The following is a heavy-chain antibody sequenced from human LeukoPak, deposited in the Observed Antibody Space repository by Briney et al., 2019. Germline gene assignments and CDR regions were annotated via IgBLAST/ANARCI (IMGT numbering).Heavy chain of an antibody. CDR1: GFTFSDHY. J-gene: IGHJ6*02. D-gene: IGHD3-3*01. CDR3: AKVIRYDFWSGYDYYYGMDV. Sequence: PGGSLRLSCTASGFTFSDHYMDWVRQTPGKGLEWIGRSRDKGHSYTTEYAASVKGRFTISRDVSKNSLYVQMNSLRTEDTAVYYCAKVIRYDFWSGYDYYYGMDVWGQGTTVTVSS. V-gene: IGHV3-72*01. CDR2: SRDKGHSYTT.